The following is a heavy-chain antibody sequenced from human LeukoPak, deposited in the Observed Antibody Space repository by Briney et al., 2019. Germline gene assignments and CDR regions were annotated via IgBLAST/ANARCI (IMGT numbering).Heavy chain of an antibody. CDR1: GYRFTSYW. V-gene: IGHV5-10-1*01. Sequence: GESLQISCKGSGYRFTSYWISWARQMPRKGLEWMGRIDPSDSYTNYSPSFQGHLTISADKSISTAYLQWSSLKASDTAMYYCARHQLLGPCFKGVCSDAFDIWGQGTMVTVSS. CDR2: IDPSDSYT. J-gene: IGHJ3*02. D-gene: IGHD2-8*01. CDR3: ARHQLLGPCFKGVCSDAFDI.